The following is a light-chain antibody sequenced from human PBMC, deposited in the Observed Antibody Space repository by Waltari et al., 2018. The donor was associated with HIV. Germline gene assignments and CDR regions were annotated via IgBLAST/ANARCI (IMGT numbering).Light chain of an antibody. CDR3: QQYYWTPPA. CDR2: WAS. V-gene: IGKV4-1*01. J-gene: IGKJ1*01. CDR1: QSILSNSTKKNY. Sequence: DVVMTQTPDALVGSLGERGTSNCMSSQSILSNSTKKNYLALYQQRPGQPPKSLVYWASTRASGVPARFSGSGSGTDFTLTISNLQAEDAAIYYCQQYYWTPPAFGQGTKVEI.